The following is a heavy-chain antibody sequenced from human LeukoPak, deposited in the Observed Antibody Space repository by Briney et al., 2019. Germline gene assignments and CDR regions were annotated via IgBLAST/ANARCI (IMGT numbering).Heavy chain of an antibody. V-gene: IGHV1-69*13. Sequence: GASVKVSCKASGGTFSSYAISWVRQAPGRGLEWMGGIIPIFGTANYAQKFQGRVTITADESTSTAYMELSSLRSEDTAVYYCARRQAYGSGSRFDPWGQGTLVTVSS. J-gene: IGHJ5*02. CDR1: GGTFSSYA. CDR2: IIPIFGTA. CDR3: ARRQAYGSGSRFDP. D-gene: IGHD3-10*01.